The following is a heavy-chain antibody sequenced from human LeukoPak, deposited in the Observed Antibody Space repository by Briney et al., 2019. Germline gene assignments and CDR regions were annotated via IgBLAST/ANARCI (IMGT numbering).Heavy chain of an antibody. CDR2: IYYSGST. Sequence: PSETLSLTCTVSGGSLSSSSYYWGWIRQPPGKGLEWIGSIYYSGSTYYNPSLKSRVTISVDTSKNQFSLKLSSVTAADTAVYYCARQLGYSGYDFDYWGQGTLVTVSS. CDR1: GGSLSSSSYY. CDR3: ARQLGYSGYDFDY. V-gene: IGHV4-39*01. D-gene: IGHD5-12*01. J-gene: IGHJ4*02.